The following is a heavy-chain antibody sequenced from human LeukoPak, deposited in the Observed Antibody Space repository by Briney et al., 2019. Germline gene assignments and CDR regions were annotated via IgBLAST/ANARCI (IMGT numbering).Heavy chain of an antibody. CDR1: GYTFTGYY. D-gene: IGHD2-15*01. V-gene: IGHV1-2*02. Sequence: ASVKVSCKASGYTFTGYYMHWVRQAPGQGLEWMGWINPNSGGTNYAQKFQGRVTMTRDTSISTAYMELSRPRSDDTAVYYCAQDPDCGGGSCYSAKLFDSWGQGTLVTVSS. CDR2: INPNSGGT. CDR3: AQDPDCGGGSCYSAKLFDS. J-gene: IGHJ5*01.